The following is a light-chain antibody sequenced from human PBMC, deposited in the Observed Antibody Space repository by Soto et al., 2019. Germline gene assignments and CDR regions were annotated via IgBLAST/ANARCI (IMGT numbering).Light chain of an antibody. CDR2: EVT. J-gene: IGLJ1*01. CDR1: SSDVGIYNH. CDR3: SSYTTSSTRV. Sequence: QSVLTQPASVSGSPGQSIAISCTGSSSDVGIYNHVSWYQQHPGKVPKLIIYEVTNRPSGVSNRFSGSKSGNTASLTISGLQAEDEADYYCSSYTTSSTRVFGTGTKVTVL. V-gene: IGLV2-14*01.